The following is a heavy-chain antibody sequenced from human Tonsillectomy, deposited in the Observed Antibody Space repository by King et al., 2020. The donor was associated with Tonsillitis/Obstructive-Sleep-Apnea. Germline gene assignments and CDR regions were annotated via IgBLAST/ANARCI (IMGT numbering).Heavy chain of an antibody. D-gene: IGHD1-7*01. J-gene: IGHJ4*02. CDR2: IYWDDDK. CDR3: TKSYNCNYPYLFEF. CDR1: GFSLTTSGLG. Sequence: TLKESGPTLVKPTQTLTLTCTFSGFSLTTSGLGVGWIRQPPGKALEWLALIYWDDDKRYSPSLKSRLTITKDTSKNQVVLTMTNMDPVDTATYYCTKSYNCNYPYLFEFWGQGTLVTVSP. V-gene: IGHV2-5*02.